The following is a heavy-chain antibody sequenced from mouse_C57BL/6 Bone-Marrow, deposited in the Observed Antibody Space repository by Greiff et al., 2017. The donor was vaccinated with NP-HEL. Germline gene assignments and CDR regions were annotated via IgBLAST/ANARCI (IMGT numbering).Heavy chain of an antibody. CDR2: IWSGGST. D-gene: IGHD1-1*01. Sequence: VKLQESGPGLVQPSQSLSITCTVSGFSLTSYGVHWVRQSPGKGLEWLGVIWSGGSTDYNAAFISRLSISKDNSKSQVFFKMNSLQADDTAIYYCARGDYYGSSYGYFDVWGTGTTVTVSS. CDR1: GFSLTSYG. V-gene: IGHV2-2*01. J-gene: IGHJ1*03. CDR3: ARGDYYGSSYGYFDV.